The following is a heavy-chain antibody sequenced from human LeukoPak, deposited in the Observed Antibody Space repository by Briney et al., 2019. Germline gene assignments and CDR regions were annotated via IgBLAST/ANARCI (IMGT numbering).Heavy chain of an antibody. CDR1: GFTFSDYW. Sequence: GGSLRLSCAASGFTFSDYWMHWVRQVPGKGLVWVSHINTDGSITSYADSVKGRFTISRDNAKNTLYLQMNSLRAEEDTGVYYCTRSLATKYWGQGTLVFVSS. CDR2: INTDGSIT. D-gene: IGHD5-24*01. V-gene: IGHV3-74*01. J-gene: IGHJ4*02. CDR3: TRSLATKY.